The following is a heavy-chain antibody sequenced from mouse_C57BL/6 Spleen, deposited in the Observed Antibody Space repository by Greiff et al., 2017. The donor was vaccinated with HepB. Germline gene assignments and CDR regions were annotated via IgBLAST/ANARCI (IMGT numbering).Heavy chain of an antibody. CDR2: IDPSDSYT. CDR3: ARPYYGSSYGYFDV. Sequence: QVQLKQPGAELVMPGASVKLSCKASGYTFTSYWMHWVKQRPGQGLEWIGEIDPSDSYTNYNQKFKGKSTLTVDKSSSTAYMQLSSLTSEDSAVYYCARPYYGSSYGYFDVWGTGTTVTVSS. D-gene: IGHD1-1*01. J-gene: IGHJ1*03. V-gene: IGHV1-69*01. CDR1: GYTFTSYW.